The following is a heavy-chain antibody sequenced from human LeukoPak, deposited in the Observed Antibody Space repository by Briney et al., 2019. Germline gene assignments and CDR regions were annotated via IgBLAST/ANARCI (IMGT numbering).Heavy chain of an antibody. D-gene: IGHD3-3*01. CDR1: GGSISSSSYY. Sequence: SETLSLTCTVSGGSISSSSYYWGWIRQPPGKGLEWIGSIYYSGSTYYNPSLKSRVTISVDTSKNQFSLKLSSVTPADTAVYYCARQRDFWSGYLFDYWGQGTLVTVSS. J-gene: IGHJ4*02. CDR3: ARQRDFWSGYLFDY. V-gene: IGHV4-39*01. CDR2: IYYSGST.